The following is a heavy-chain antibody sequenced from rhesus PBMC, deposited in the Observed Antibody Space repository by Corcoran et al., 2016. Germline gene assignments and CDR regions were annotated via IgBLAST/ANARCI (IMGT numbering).Heavy chain of an antibody. J-gene: IGHJ4*01. V-gene: IGHV4-165*01. D-gene: IGHD4-29*01. CDR2: IGGSIGTT. Sequence: QVQLQESGPGLVKPSETLSLTCAVSGGSISGYWWGWIRQPPGQGLEWIGYIGGSIGTTYNNPSLKSRVTMSTDTSKNQFSRKLSSVTAADTAVYYCAIEGTYGSSYLFDYWGQGVLVTVSS. CDR1: GGSISGYW. CDR3: AIEGTYGSSYLFDY.